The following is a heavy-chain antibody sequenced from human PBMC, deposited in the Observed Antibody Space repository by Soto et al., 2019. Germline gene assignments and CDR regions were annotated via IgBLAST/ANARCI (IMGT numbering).Heavy chain of an antibody. V-gene: IGHV1-18*01. CDR1: GYTFTSYG. J-gene: IGHJ6*02. CDR2: ISAYNGNT. Sequence: ASVKVSCKASGYTFTSYGISWVRQAPGQGLEWMGWISAYNGNTNYAQKLQGRVTMTTDTSTSTAYMELRSLRSDDTAVYYCARGTQYSSSSLYYYYGMDVWGQGTTVTVSS. CDR3: ARGTQYSSSSLYYYYGMDV. D-gene: IGHD6-6*01.